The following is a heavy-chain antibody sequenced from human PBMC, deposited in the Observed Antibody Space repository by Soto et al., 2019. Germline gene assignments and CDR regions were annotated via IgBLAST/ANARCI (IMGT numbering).Heavy chain of an antibody. CDR3: ARDLKRITIFGVVDYYYYGMDV. V-gene: IGHV3-33*01. D-gene: IGHD3-3*01. CDR1: AFTFSSNC. CDR2: IWYDGSNK. J-gene: IGHJ6*02. Sequence: PGESLRPSCAETAFTFSSNCMPWVRQAADKGLEWVAVIWYDGSNKYYADSVKGRFTISRDNSKNTLYLQMNSLRAEDTAVYYCARDLKRITIFGVVDYYYYGMDVWGQGTTVTVSS.